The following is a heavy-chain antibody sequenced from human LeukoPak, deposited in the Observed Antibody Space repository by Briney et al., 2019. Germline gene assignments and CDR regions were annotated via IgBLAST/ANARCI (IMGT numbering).Heavy chain of an antibody. CDR1: GFTFSSYA. CDR3: AKPPGEWELHFDL. V-gene: IGHV3-23*01. D-gene: IGHD1-26*01. J-gene: IGHJ2*01. CDR2: ISGSGTST. Sequence: GGSLRLSCAASGFTFSSYAMTWVRQAPGKGLEWVSTISGSGTSTYYADSVKGRFTISRDNSKNTLYLQMNCLRAEDTAVYYCAKPPGEWELHFDLWGRGTLVTVSS.